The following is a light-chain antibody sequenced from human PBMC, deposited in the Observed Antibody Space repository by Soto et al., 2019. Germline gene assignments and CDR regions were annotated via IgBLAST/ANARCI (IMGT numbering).Light chain of an antibody. V-gene: IGKV3-20*01. CDR1: QSVSSSY. CDR3: QQYNNWPQT. Sequence: EIVLTQSPGTLSLSPGERATLSCRASQSVSSSYLAWYQQKPGQAPRLLIYGASSRATGIPDRFSGSGSGTEFTLTISSLLSEDFAVYYCQQYNNWPQTFGQGTKVDI. CDR2: GAS. J-gene: IGKJ1*01.